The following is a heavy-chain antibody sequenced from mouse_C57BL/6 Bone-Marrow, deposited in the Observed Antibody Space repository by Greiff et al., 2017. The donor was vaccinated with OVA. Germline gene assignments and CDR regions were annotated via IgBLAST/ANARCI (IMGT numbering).Heavy chain of an antibody. V-gene: IGHV1-81*01. D-gene: IGHD1-1*01. CDR1: GYTFTSYG. CDR3: ARRRKIYYGSSGFDY. J-gene: IGHJ2*01. CDR2: IYPRSGNT. Sequence: VQLQQSGAELARPGASVKLSCKASGYTFTSYGISWVKQRTGQGLEWIGEIYPRSGNTYYNEKFKGKATLTADKSSSTAYMELRSLTSEDSAVYVCARRRKIYYGSSGFDYWGQGTTLTVSS.